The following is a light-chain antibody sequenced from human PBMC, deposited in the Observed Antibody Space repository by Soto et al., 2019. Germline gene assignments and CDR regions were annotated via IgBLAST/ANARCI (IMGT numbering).Light chain of an antibody. J-gene: IGLJ2*01. CDR1: SSDVGGYNY. CDR2: EVS. Sequence: QSALTQPASVSGSPGQSITISCTGTSSDVGGYNYVSWYQQHPGKAPKLMIYEVSNRPSGVSNRFSGSKSGNPASLTISGLQAEDEADYYCSSYTSSSAHVVFGGGTKVTVL. CDR3: SSYTSSSAHVV. V-gene: IGLV2-14*01.